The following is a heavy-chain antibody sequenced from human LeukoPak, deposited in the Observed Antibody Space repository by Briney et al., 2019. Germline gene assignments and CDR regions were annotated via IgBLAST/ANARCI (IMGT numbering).Heavy chain of an antibody. J-gene: IGHJ6*03. CDR2: IYTSGST. CDR1: GGSISSYY. D-gene: IGHD2-15*01. V-gene: IGHV4-4*07. Sequence: SETLSLTCTVSGGSISSYYWSWIRQPAGKGREGIGRIYTSGSTNYNPSLKSRVTMSVDTSKNQFSLKLSSVTAADTAVYYCARDVVVVVAAIGRYYYYYMDVWGKGTTVTVSS. CDR3: ARDVVVVVAAIGRYYYYYMDV.